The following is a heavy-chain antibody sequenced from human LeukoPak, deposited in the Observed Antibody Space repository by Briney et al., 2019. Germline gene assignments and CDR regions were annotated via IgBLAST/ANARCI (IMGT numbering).Heavy chain of an antibody. CDR1: GYTFTSYD. J-gene: IGHJ6*02. CDR2: MNPNSGNT. V-gene: IGHV1-8*01. Sequence: ASVKVSCKASGYTFTSYDINWVRQATGQGLEWMGWMNPNSGNTGYAQKFQGRVTMTRNTSISTAYMELSSLRSEDTAVYYCAREEVDIAAAGTSSTGIYAYGMDVWGQGTTVTVSS. D-gene: IGHD6-13*01. CDR3: AREEVDIAAAGTSSTGIYAYGMDV.